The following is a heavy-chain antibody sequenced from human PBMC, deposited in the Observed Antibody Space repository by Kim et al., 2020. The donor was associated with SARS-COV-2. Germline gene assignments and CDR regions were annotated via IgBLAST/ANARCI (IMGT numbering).Heavy chain of an antibody. D-gene: IGHD1-26*01. Sequence: SLKSRVTISVDTSKNQFSLKLSSVTAADTAVYYCARGLHGWEPKRGWFDPWGQGTLVTVSS. CDR3: ARGLHGWEPKRGWFDP. J-gene: IGHJ5*02. V-gene: IGHV4-34*01.